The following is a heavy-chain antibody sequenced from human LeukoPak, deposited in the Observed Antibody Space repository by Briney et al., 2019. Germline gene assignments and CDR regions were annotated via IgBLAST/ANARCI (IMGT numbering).Heavy chain of an antibody. Sequence: SETLSLTCTVSGGSISSGDYYWSWIRQPPGKGLEWIGYIYYSGSTYYNPSLKSRVTISVDTSKSQFSLKLSSVTAADTAVYYCARDPAAYSNDAHDFDYWGQGTLVTVSS. CDR2: IYYSGST. D-gene: IGHD4-11*01. J-gene: IGHJ4*02. CDR1: GGSISSGDYY. V-gene: IGHV4-30-4*08. CDR3: ARDPAAYSNDAHDFDY.